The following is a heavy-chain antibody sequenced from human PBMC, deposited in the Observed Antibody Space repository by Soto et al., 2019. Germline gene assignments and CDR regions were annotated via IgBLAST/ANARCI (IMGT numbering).Heavy chain of an antibody. V-gene: IGHV4-30-4*01. D-gene: IGHD2-2*01. J-gene: IGHJ6*02. CDR2: IYYSGST. Sequence: PSETLSLTCTVSGGSISSGDYYWSWIRQPPGKGLEWIGYIYYSGSTYYNPSLKSRVTISVDTSKNQFSLKLSSVTAADTAVYYCARDAQGGYCSSNSCYRNYYYGMDVWGQGTTVTVSS. CDR1: GGSISSGDYY. CDR3: ARDAQGGYCSSNSCYRNYYYGMDV.